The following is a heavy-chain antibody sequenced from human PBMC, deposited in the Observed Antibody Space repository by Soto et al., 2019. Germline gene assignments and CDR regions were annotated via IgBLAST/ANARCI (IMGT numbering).Heavy chain of an antibody. CDR3: ARGGCGGDCLGYYGMDV. V-gene: IGHV1-69*12. J-gene: IGHJ6*02. CDR2: IIPIFGTA. Sequence: QVQLVQSGAEVKKPGSSVKVSCKASGGTFSSYAISWVRQAPGQGLEWMGGIIPIFGTANYAQKFQGRVTITAXXSXSXXYMELSSLRSEDTAVYYCARGGCGGDCLGYYGMDVWGQGTTVTVSS. CDR1: GGTFSSYA. D-gene: IGHD2-21*02.